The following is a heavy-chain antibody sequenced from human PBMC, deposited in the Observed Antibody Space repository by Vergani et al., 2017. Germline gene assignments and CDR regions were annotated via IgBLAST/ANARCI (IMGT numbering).Heavy chain of an antibody. Sequence: QVQLVQSGAEVKKPGASVKVSCKASGYTFTGYYMHWVRQAPGQGLEWMGWMNPNSGNTGYAQKFQGRVTMTRNTSISTAYMELSSLRSEDTAVYYCARSQYYDFWSGYYNYYYYYMDVWGKGP. J-gene: IGHJ6*03. V-gene: IGHV1-8*02. D-gene: IGHD3-3*01. CDR3: ARSQYYDFWSGYYNYYYYYMDV. CDR2: MNPNSGNT. CDR1: GYTFTGYY.